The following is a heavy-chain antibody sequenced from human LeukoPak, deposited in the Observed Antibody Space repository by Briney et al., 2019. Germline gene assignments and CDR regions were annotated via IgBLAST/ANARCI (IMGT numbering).Heavy chain of an antibody. CDR3: ARDSDPNLEGNFWSGQGYYCYYMDV. J-gene: IGHJ6*03. CDR2: IYIRGSP. D-gene: IGHD3-3*01. Sequence: PSESLALTCTVSGRSISSYYWSWVRQPAGKGLEWIGRIYIRGSPNYTPSLKSRVTMSVDASKNQFSLRLSSVTAADTDVYYCARDSDPNLEGNFWSGQGYYCYYMDVWGKGTTVTVSS. CDR1: GRSISSYY. V-gene: IGHV4-4*07.